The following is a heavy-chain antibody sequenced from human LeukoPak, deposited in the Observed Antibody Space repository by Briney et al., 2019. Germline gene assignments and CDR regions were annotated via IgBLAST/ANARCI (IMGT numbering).Heavy chain of an antibody. D-gene: IGHD5-18*01. CDR1: GFTFSTYA. J-gene: IGHJ4*02. Sequence: GGSLRLSCVASGFTFSTYAMSWVRQAPGKGLEWVSDISDSGSNTYYADSVKGRFTISRDNSKNTLYLQMSSLRADDTAVYFCAKIRGYSYGYGDYWGQGTLVTVSS. CDR2: ISDSGSNT. CDR3: AKIRGYSYGYGDY. V-gene: IGHV3-23*01.